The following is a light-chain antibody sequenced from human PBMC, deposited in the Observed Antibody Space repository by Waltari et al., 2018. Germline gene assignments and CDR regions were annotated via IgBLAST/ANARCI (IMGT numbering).Light chain of an antibody. CDR2: WAS. V-gene: IGKV4-1*01. Sequence: DIVMTQSPDSLAVSLGERATINCKSSQSVLYSSNIKNYLGWYQQKPGQLPKLLIYWASTRESGVPDRFSGSGSGTDFTLTISSLQAEDVAVYYCQQYYSTPQTFGQGTKLEIK. CDR3: QQYYSTPQT. CDR1: QSVLYSSNIKNY. J-gene: IGKJ2*01.